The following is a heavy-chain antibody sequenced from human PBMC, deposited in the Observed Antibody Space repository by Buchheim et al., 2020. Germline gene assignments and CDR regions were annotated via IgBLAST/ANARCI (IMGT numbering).Heavy chain of an antibody. J-gene: IGHJ4*02. Sequence: EVQLVESGGGLVQPGGSLRLSCEASGFRFSSYWMSWVRQAPEKGLEWVANIKQDGSEEYYVDSVKGRFTISSDNAKNSLFLHMNSLRAEDTAVYYCARLTVAAVGTHWGQGTL. CDR3: ARLTVAAVGTH. CDR2: IKQDGSEE. V-gene: IGHV3-7*01. CDR1: GFRFSSYW. D-gene: IGHD2-15*01.